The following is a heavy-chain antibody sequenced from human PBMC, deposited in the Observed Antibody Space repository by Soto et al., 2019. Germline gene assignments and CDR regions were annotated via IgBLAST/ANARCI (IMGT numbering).Heavy chain of an antibody. V-gene: IGHV3-9*01. CDR1: GFTFDDHA. D-gene: IGHD3-9*01. CDR2: ITWNSVAL. CDR3: AKERVRDFDG. Sequence: VQLVESGGGLVRPGGSLRLSCAASGFTFDDHAMHWVRQAPGKGLEWISAITWNSVALYYADSVKDRFTISRDNAKNSLYLQMNSLRPEDTALYYCAKERVRDFDGWGQGTLVTVSS. J-gene: IGHJ4*02.